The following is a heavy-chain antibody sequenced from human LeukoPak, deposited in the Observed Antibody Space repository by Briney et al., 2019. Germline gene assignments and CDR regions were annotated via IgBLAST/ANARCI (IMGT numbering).Heavy chain of an antibody. J-gene: IGHJ3*02. D-gene: IGHD3-16*01. V-gene: IGHV3-53*01. Sequence: GGSLRLSCAASGFTFSSNYMSWVRQAPGKGLEWVSVIYGGGSTYYADSVKGRFTISRDNSENILYLQINSLKAEDTAVYYCAGRNNDDVWGGYYRSPTEGFDMWGQGTMVTVSS. CDR3: AGRNNDDVWGGYYRSPTEGFDM. CDR2: IYGGGST. CDR1: GFTFSSNY.